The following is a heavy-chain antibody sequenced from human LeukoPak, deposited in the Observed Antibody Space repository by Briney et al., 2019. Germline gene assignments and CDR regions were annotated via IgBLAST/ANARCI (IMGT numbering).Heavy chain of an antibody. D-gene: IGHD3-22*01. V-gene: IGHV1-2*02. CDR2: INPNSGGT. J-gene: IGHJ1*01. Sequence: ASVKVSCKASGYTFTRKYMHWVRQAPGQGLEWMGWINPNSGGTNYAQKFQGRVTMTRDTSIGTAYMELNRLRSDDTAVYYCARGSYDSSDFEYFHHWGQGTLVTVSS. CDR3: ARGSYDSSDFEYFHH. CDR1: GYTFTRKY.